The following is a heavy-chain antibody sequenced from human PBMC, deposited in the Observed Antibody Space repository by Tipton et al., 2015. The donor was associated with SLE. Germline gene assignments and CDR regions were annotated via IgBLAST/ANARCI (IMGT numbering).Heavy chain of an antibody. CDR2: ISGSGGHT. Sequence: SLRLSCAASGFTFGTYAMSWVRQAPGKGLEWVSGISGSGGHTYYADSVKGRFTISRDNSKNTLYLQMNSLRAEDTAVYYCARDPGIRVVVISYGMDVWGQGTTVTVSS. D-gene: IGHD3-22*01. V-gene: IGHV3-23*01. J-gene: IGHJ6*02. CDR1: GFTFGTYA. CDR3: ARDPGIRVVVISYGMDV.